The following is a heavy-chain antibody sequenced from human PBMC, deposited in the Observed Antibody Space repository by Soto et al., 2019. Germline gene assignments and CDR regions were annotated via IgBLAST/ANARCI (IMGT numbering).Heavy chain of an antibody. J-gene: IGHJ4*02. CDR3: ARSSGNYADSDY. D-gene: IGHD1-26*01. Sequence: QVQLVQSGAEVKKPGASVKVSCKASGYTFTAYYMHWVRQAPGQGLEWMGWINPNSAGTNLAQKFQGRVTMARDTSINTAYVELSRLPSDDTAVYYCARSSGNYADSDYWGQGTLVTASS. V-gene: IGHV1-2*02. CDR2: INPNSAGT. CDR1: GYTFTAYY.